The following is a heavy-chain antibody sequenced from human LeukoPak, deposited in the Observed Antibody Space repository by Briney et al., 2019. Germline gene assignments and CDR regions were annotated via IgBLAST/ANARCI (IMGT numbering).Heavy chain of an antibody. D-gene: IGHD3-22*01. V-gene: IGHV3-30*18. J-gene: IGHJ4*02. CDR2: ISYDGSNK. CDR3: AKGGGTYDSSGPLGH. Sequence: GGSLRLSCAASGFTFSSYGMHWVRQAPGKGLEWVAVISYDGSNKYYADSVKGRFTISRDNSKNTLYLQMSSLTADDTAVYHCAKGGGTYDSSGPLGHWGQGTLVTVSS. CDR1: GFTFSSYG.